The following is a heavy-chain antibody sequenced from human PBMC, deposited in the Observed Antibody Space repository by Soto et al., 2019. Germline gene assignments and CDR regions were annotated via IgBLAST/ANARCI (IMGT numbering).Heavy chain of an antibody. CDR1: GFTFSTYG. CDR2: ISYDGYLK. CDR3: AKDFKVSGSHYGTLNYYYGMDV. J-gene: IGHJ6*02. D-gene: IGHD3-10*01. Sequence: QVQLVASREGVVQPGRSLRLSCAASGFTFSTYGMQWVRQAPGKGLEWVAVISYDGYLKYYVDAVKGRFTVARDNSKNTLFLEMNSLRVEDTSVYFCAKDFKVSGSHYGTLNYYYGMDVWGQGTTVTVSS. V-gene: IGHV3-30*18.